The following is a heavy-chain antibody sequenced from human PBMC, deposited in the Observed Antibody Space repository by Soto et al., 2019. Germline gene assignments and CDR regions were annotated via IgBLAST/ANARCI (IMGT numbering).Heavy chain of an antibody. V-gene: IGHV3-74*01. CDR3: ARGVAATGSAFDI. Sequence: GGSLRLSCAASGFTFTSYWMHWVRQAPGKGLVWVSRVNSDGSSTTYADSVKGRFTISTDNAKNILYLQMNSLRPDDTAMYYCARGVAATGSAFDIWGQGTMVTVSS. J-gene: IGHJ3*02. D-gene: IGHD6-19*01. CDR2: VNSDGSST. CDR1: GFTFTSYW.